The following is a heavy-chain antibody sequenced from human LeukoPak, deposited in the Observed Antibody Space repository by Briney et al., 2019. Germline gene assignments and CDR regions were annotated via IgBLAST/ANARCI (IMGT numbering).Heavy chain of an antibody. D-gene: IGHD6-6*01. CDR1: GFTFSSYS. Sequence: GGSLRLSCAASGFTFSSYSMNWVRQAPGKGLEWVSSISSSGSYIYYVDSVKGRFTISRDNAKNSLYLQMNSLRAEDTAVYYCARITADYSSSSGYWGQGTLVTVSS. J-gene: IGHJ4*02. CDR3: ARITADYSSSSGY. CDR2: ISSSGSYI. V-gene: IGHV3-21*01.